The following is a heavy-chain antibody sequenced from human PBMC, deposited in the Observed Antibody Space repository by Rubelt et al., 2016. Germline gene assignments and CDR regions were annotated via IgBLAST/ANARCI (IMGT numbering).Heavy chain of an antibody. V-gene: IGHV4-39*01. CDR1: GGSISSSSYY. Sequence: QLQLQESGPGLVKPSETLSLTCTVSGGSISSSSYYWGWIRQPPVTGLEWIGSIYYSGSTYYNPSPSGRVTISVDTSKNQFSLKLRSVTAADTAVYYCARHRGHSSSWYYFDYWGQGTLVTVSS. D-gene: IGHD6-13*01. CDR2: IYYSGST. J-gene: IGHJ4*02. CDR3: ARHRGHSSSWYYFDY.